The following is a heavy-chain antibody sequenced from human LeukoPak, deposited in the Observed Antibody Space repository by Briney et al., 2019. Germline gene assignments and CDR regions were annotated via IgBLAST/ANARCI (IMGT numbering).Heavy chain of an antibody. D-gene: IGHD6-19*01. CDR3: ARDRIAVAATPDYYYYGMDV. CDR2: IIPIFGTA. Sequence: GASVKVSCKASGGTFSSYAISWVRQAPGQGLEWMGGIIPIFGTANYAQKFQGRVTITADESTSTAYMELSSLRSEDTAVYYCARDRIAVAATPDYYYYGMDVWGQGTTVTVSS. V-gene: IGHV1-69*13. J-gene: IGHJ6*02. CDR1: GGTFSSYA.